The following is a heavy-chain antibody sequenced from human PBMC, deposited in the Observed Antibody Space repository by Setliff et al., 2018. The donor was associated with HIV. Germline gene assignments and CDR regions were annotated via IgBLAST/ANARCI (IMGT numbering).Heavy chain of an antibody. CDR3: ARLDWFSKNFDF. CDR2: IYYSGTT. D-gene: IGHD3-3*01. CDR1: GGSIISYY. J-gene: IGHJ4*02. V-gene: IGHV4-59*01. Sequence: SETLSLTCTVSGGSIISYYWSWIRQPPGKGLEWIAYIYYSGTTKYNPSLKSRVSVSVDMFKNQFSLKLSSVTAADTAVYYCARLDWFSKNFDFWGQGTLVTVSS.